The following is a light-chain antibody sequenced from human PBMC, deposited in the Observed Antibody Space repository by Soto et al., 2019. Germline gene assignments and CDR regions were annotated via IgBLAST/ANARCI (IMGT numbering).Light chain of an antibody. CDR1: QSISRY. V-gene: IGKV1-39*01. J-gene: IGKJ1*01. CDR3: QQSYSFPRT. CDR2: AAS. Sequence: TQITQTPSSLSASVGDRVTITCRASQSISRYLNWYQQKPGEAPKLLISAASSVQSGVPSRISGSGSGTDFTLTISSLQPEDFATYYCQQSYSFPRTFGQGGKV.